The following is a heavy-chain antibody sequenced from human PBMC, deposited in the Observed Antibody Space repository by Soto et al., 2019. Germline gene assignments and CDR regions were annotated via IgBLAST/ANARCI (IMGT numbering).Heavy chain of an antibody. CDR3: ARVDRNYYDSSGYPA. CDR1: GGTFSSYT. V-gene: IGHV1-69*02. CDR2: IIPILGIA. D-gene: IGHD3-22*01. J-gene: IGHJ4*02. Sequence: QVQLVQSGAEVKKPGSSVKVSCKASGGTFSSYTISWVRQAPGQGLEWMGRIIPILGIANYAQKFQGRVTITADKSTSTAYMELSSLRSEDTAVYYGARVDRNYYDSSGYPAWGQGTLVTVSS.